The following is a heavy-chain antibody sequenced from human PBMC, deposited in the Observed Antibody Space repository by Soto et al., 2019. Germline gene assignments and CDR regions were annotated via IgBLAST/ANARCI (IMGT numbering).Heavy chain of an antibody. CDR2: IIPIFGTA. J-gene: IGHJ6*02. CDR1: GGTFSSYA. D-gene: IGHD1-7*01. Sequence: SVKVSCKASGGTFSSYAISWVRQAPGQGLEWMGGIIPIFGTANYAQKFQGRVTITADESTSTAYMELSSLRSEDTAVYYCARKHNWNYGGYYYGMDVWGQGTTVTV. CDR3: ARKHNWNYGGYYYGMDV. V-gene: IGHV1-69*13.